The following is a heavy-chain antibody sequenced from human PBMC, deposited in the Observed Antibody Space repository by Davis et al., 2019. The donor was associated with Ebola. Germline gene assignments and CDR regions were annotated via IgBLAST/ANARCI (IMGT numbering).Heavy chain of an antibody. J-gene: IGHJ6*02. CDR3: ARRSTVVVVNGYYYGMDV. Sequence: ASVKVSCKASGYTFTGYYMHWVRQAPGQGLEWMGWINPNSGGTNYAQKFQGRVTMTRDTSISTAYMELSRLRSDDTAVDYCARRSTVVVVNGYYYGMDVWGQGTTVTVSS. CDR2: INPNSGGT. V-gene: IGHV1-2*02. D-gene: IGHD2-15*01. CDR1: GYTFTGYY.